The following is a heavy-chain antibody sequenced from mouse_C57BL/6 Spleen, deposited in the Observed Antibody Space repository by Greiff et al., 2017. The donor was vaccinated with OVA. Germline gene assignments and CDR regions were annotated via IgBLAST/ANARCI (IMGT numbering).Heavy chain of an antibody. CDR3: ARDRDDAYYAMDY. Sequence: EVQLQQSGPVLVKPGASVKMSCKASGYTFTDYYMNWVKQSHGKSLEWIGVFNPYNGGTSYNQKFKGKATLTVDKSSSTAYMELNSLTSEDSAVYYCARDRDDAYYAMDYWGQGTSVTVSS. V-gene: IGHV1-19*01. J-gene: IGHJ4*01. CDR2: FNPYNGGT. CDR1: GYTFTDYY. D-gene: IGHD2-3*01.